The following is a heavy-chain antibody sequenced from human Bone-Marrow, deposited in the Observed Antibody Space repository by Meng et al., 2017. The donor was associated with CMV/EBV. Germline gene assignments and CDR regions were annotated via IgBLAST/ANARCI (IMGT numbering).Heavy chain of an antibody. V-gene: IGHV3-30*04. D-gene: IGHD2-8*01. J-gene: IGHJ4*02. CDR2: IAFDGSNE. CDR3: ARVGGDGVWAFDY. CDR1: GFTFSGYA. Sequence: LKIPCAASGFTFSGYAMHWVRQAPGKGLEWVAVIAFDGSNEYYADSVKGRFTISRDNSKNTLYLQMNSLRAEDTAVFYCARVGGDGVWAFDYWGQGTLVTVSS.